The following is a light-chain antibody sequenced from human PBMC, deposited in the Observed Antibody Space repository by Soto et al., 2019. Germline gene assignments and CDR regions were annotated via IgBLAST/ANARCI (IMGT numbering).Light chain of an antibody. CDR3: QQLNTYPLT. J-gene: IGKJ4*01. Sequence: DIQLTQSPSFLSASVGDRVTITCRASQGLSSYLAWYQQKPGKAPKLLIYAASTLQSGVPSRFSGSESGTEFTLTISSLQPEDFATYYCQQLNTYPLTFGGGTKVEIQ. CDR2: AAS. CDR1: QGLSSY. V-gene: IGKV1-9*01.